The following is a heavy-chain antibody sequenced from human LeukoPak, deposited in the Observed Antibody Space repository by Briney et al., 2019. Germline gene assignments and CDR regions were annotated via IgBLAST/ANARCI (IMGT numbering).Heavy chain of an antibody. CDR2: IIPIIGKA. J-gene: IGHJ4*02. CDR3: ARAIFGVANLDY. Sequence: SVKVSCKSSGGTFSSYTISGVRHAPGQGREWMGRIIPIIGKANYAQKCQGRVTITADKSASTAYMELSSLRSEDTAVYYCARAIFGVANLDYWGQGTLVTVSS. D-gene: IGHD3-3*01. V-gene: IGHV1-69*02. CDR1: GGTFSSYT.